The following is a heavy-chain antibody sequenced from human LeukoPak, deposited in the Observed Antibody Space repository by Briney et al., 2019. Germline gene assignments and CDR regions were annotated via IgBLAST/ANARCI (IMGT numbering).Heavy chain of an antibody. CDR3: TRVIVGVSYDYNGMDV. CDR1: GYTFTGYY. V-gene: IGHV1-2*02. CDR2: MHPNNGGT. D-gene: IGHD1-26*01. Sequence: ASLKVSCKASGYTFTGYYIHWLRQAPGQGLEWMGWMHPNNGGTSYAQKFLGRVTMTRDTSISTAYMELSRLQYDDTAVYYCTRVIVGVSYDYNGMDVWGQGTTVTVSS. J-gene: IGHJ6*02.